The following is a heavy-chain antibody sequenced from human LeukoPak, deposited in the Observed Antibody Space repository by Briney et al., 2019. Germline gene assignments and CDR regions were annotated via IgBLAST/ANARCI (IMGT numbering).Heavy chain of an antibody. J-gene: IGHJ6*02. CDR2: IIPILGIA. Sequence: ASVKVSCKASGGTFSSYAISWVRQAPGQGLEWMGRIIPILGIANYAQKFQGRVTITADKSTSTAYMELSSLRPEDTAVYYCARVGASLNSVVLRFGELFQTPYYYYGMDVWGQGTTVTVSS. CDR3: ARVGASLNSVVLRFGELFQTPYYYYGMDV. CDR1: GGTFSSYA. V-gene: IGHV1-69*04. D-gene: IGHD3-10*01.